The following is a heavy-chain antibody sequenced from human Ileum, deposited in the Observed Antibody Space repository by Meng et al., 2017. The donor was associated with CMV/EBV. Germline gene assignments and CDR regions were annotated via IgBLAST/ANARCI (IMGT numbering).Heavy chain of an antibody. J-gene: IGHJ4*02. CDR3: MRAHPLGT. D-gene: IGHD7-27*01. CDR1: EFTFSKFW. Sequence: LGLSCVGSEFTFSKFWMTWVRQTPGKGLEWVATINEDGREAYYGDSVKGRFTISRDNAKNSLYLQMNTLRVEDTAVYYCMRAHPLGTWGQGTLVTVSS. CDR2: INEDGREA. V-gene: IGHV3-7*04.